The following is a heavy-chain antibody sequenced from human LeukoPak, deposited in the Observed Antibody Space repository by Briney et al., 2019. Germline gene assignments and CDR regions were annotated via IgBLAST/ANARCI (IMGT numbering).Heavy chain of an antibody. CDR2: IYTSGST. V-gene: IGHV4-4*07. J-gene: IGHJ6*03. CDR1: GGSISSYY. D-gene: IGHD3-9*01. CDR3: AGGALRYFDWLKKDYYYMDV. Sequence: PSETLSLTCTVYGGSISSYYWSWIRQPAGKGLEWIGRIYTSGSTNYNPSLKSRVTMSVDTPKNQFSLRLSSVTAADTAVYYCAGGALRYFDWLKKDYYYMDVWGKGTTVTISS.